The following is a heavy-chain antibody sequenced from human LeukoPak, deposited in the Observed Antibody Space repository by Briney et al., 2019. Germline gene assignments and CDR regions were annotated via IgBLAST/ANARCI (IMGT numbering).Heavy chain of an antibody. CDR3: ARGLNVVVPAVL. Sequence: SETLSLTCAVYGGSFSGYYWSWIRQPPGKGLEWIGEINHSGSTNYNPSLKSRVTISVDTSKNQFSLKLSSVTAADTAVYYCARGLNVVVPAVLGGQGTLVTVSS. J-gene: IGHJ4*02. CDR1: GGSFSGYY. V-gene: IGHV4-34*01. D-gene: IGHD2-2*01. CDR2: INHSGST.